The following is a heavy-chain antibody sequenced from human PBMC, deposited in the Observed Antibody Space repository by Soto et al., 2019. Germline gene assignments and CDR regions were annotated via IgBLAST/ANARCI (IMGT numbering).Heavy chain of an antibody. D-gene: IGHD2-2*02. CDR1: GGSISSYY. V-gene: IGHV4-59*01. J-gene: IGHJ6*02. Sequence: ASETLSLTCTVSGGSISSYYWSWIRQPPGKGLEWIGYIYYSGSTNYNPSLKSRVTISVDTSKNQFSLKLSSVTAADTAVYYCARDSSQYTHYYYYGMDVWGQGTTVTVSS. CDR3: ARDSSQYTHYYYYGMDV. CDR2: IYYSGST.